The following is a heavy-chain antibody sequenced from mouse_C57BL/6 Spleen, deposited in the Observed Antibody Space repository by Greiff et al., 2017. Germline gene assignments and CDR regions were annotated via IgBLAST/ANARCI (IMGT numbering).Heavy chain of an antibody. Sequence: QVQLQQPGAELVKPGASVKLSCKASGYTFTSYWMQWVKQRPGQGLEWIGKIDPSDSYTNYNQKFKGKATLTVETASSTAYMQLSHLTSEDSAVYYCARIITTGPFDYWGQGTTLTVSS. CDR2: IDPSDSYT. CDR1: GYTFTSYW. D-gene: IGHD1-1*01. CDR3: ARIITTGPFDY. J-gene: IGHJ2*01. V-gene: IGHV1-50*01.